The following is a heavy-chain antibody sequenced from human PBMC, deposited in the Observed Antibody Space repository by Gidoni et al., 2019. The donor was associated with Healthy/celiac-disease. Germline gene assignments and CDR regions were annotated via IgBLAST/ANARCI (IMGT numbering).Heavy chain of an antibody. V-gene: IGHV1-69*06. CDR1: GGTFSSYA. CDR3: AGGGSSWQHWYFDL. D-gene: IGHD6-13*01. Sequence: QVQLVQSGAEVKKPGSSVKVSCQASGGTFSSYAISWVRQAPGQGLEWMGGIIPIFGTATYAQKFQGRVTITADKSTSTAYMELSSLRSEDTAVYYCAGGGSSWQHWYFDLWGRGTLVTVSS. J-gene: IGHJ2*01. CDR2: IIPIFGTA.